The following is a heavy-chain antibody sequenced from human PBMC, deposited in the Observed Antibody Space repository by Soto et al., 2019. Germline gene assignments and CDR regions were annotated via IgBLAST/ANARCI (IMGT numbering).Heavy chain of an antibody. D-gene: IGHD4-4*01. CDR2: INHSGST. J-gene: IGHJ6*03. CDR1: GGSFSGYY. CDR3: ATSLRYYSNYKRAMDV. V-gene: IGHV4-34*01. Sequence: SETLSLTCAVYGGSFSGYYWSWIRQPPGKGLEWIGEINHSGSTNYNPSLKSRVTISVDTSKNQFSLKLSSVTAADTAVYYCATSLRYYSNYKRAMDVWGKGTTVTVSS.